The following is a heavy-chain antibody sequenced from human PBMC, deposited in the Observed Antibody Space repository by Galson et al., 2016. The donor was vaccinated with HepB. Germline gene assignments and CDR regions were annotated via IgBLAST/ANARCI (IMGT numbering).Heavy chain of an antibody. Sequence: ETLSLTCTVSGASISDSSYYWGWIRQPPGKGLEWIGTISYSGRTYYNPSLKSPVTMSADTSKDQFSLKLSSVTDADTAVYYRARHWEGRYPQMTYPFDYWGQGTLVTVSS. J-gene: IGHJ4*02. CDR2: ISYSGRT. CDR1: GASISDSSYY. CDR3: ARHWEGRYPQMTYPFDY. V-gene: IGHV4-39*01. D-gene: IGHD3-16*02.